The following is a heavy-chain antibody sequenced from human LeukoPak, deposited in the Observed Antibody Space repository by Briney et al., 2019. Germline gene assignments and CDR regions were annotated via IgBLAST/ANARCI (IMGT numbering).Heavy chain of an antibody. CDR2: ISSSSSYI. D-gene: IGHD2-15*01. J-gene: IGHJ4*02. Sequence: GGSLRLSCAASGFTFSSYEMNWVRQAPGKGLEWVSSISSSSSYIYYADSVKGRFTISRDNAKNSLYLQMNSLRAEDTAVYYCARDLTSGALDYWGQGTLVTVSS. V-gene: IGHV3-21*01. CDR3: ARDLTSGALDY. CDR1: GFTFSSYE.